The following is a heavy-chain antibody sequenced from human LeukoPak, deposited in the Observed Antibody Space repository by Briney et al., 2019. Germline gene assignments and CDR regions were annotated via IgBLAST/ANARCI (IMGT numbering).Heavy chain of an antibody. CDR3: ARSSSGWLSYNWFDP. D-gene: IGHD6-19*01. Sequence: SETLSLTCTVSGGSISSYYWSWIRQPPGKGLEWIGYIYYSGSTNYNPSLKSRVTISVDTSKNQFSLKLSSVTAADTAVYYCARSSSGWLSYNWFDPWGQGTLVTVSS. V-gene: IGHV4-59*01. CDR2: IYYSGST. J-gene: IGHJ5*02. CDR1: GGSISSYY.